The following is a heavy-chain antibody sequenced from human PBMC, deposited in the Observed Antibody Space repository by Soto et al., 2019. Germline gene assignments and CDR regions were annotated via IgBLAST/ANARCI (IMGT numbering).Heavy chain of an antibody. CDR2: ISAYKDNT. V-gene: IGHV1-18*01. CDR1: GYTFNSYG. J-gene: IGHJ4*02. Sequence: QVQLVQSGAEVKKPGASVKVSCKASGYTFNSYGISWVRQAPGQGLEWMGGISAYKDNTNDAQNRQGRAPMTTNTATSTAYMELRSLRSDDTAVYYRARESPPADYWGQGTLVTVSS. CDR3: ARESPPADY.